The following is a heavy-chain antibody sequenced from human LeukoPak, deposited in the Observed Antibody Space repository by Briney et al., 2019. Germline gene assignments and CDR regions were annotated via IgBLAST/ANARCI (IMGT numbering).Heavy chain of an antibody. CDR3: VREDPRTGYWFFDL. J-gene: IGHJ2*01. CDR1: GFTLSSYW. CDR2: MNSDGRSR. Sequence: PTGGSLRLSCVVSGFTLSSYWMHWVRQAPGKGLVWVSRMNSDGRSRTYADSAKGRFTISRDNGKNTLYLQMNSLRAEDTAVYYCVREDPRTGYWFFDLWGRGTLVTVSS. V-gene: IGHV3-74*01.